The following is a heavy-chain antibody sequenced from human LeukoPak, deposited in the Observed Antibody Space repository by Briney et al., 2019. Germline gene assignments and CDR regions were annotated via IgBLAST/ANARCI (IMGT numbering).Heavy chain of an antibody. V-gene: IGHV4-34*01. Sequence: PSETLSLTCAVYGVSFSGYYWSWLRQPPGKGLEWVGEINHSGSTNYNPSLKSRVTISVDTSKNQFSLKLSSVTAADTAVYYCARVPYYYGSGSYYGVYYYYYGMDVWGKGTTVTVSS. CDR3: ARVPYYYGSGSYYGVYYYYYGMDV. D-gene: IGHD3-10*01. CDR1: GVSFSGYY. J-gene: IGHJ6*04. CDR2: INHSGST.